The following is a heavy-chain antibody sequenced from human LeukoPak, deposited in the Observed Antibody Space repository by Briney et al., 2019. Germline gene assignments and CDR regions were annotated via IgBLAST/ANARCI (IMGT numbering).Heavy chain of an antibody. CDR2: IYYSGST. CDR3: ARAHHSYYYDSSGYNWFDP. D-gene: IGHD3-22*01. J-gene: IGHJ5*02. V-gene: IGHV4-59*01. CDR1: GGSISSYY. Sequence: PSETLSLTCTVSGGSISSYYWSWIRQPPGKGLEWIGYIYYSGSTNYNPSLKSRVTISVDTSKNQFSLKLSSVTAADTAVYYCARAHHSYYYDSSGYNWFDPWGQGTLVTVSS.